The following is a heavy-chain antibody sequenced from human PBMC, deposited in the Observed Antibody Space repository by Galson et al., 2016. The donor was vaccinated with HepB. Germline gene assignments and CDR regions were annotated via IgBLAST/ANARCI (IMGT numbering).Heavy chain of an antibody. V-gene: IGHV4-4*07. J-gene: IGHJ4*02. CDR1: GGSISNYY. D-gene: IGHD3-9*01. CDR3: TRTGILTGYYDSRRVNYFDY. CDR2: IYTSGST. Sequence: LSLTCTVSGGSISNYYWSWVRQPAGKGLEWIGRIYTSGSTNYNPSPKSRVSMSVDMAKNQFSLKLSPVTAADTAVYYCTRTGILTGYYDSRRVNYFDYWGQGTLVTVSS.